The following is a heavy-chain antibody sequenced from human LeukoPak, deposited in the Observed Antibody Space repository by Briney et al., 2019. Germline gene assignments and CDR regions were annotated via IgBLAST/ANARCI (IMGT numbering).Heavy chain of an antibody. CDR3: ARGCSAGTPHNLLDP. CDR1: GGSISGYY. V-gene: IGHV4-59*01. D-gene: IGHD6-13*01. J-gene: IGHJ5*02. CDR2: IYYSVST. Sequence: SETLSLTCPVSGGSISGYYWSWIRQPPGKGLECVRYIYYSVSTNYNPSLRSRVTISVDTSKNHFSLKLSSVTAADTAVYYCARGCSAGTPHNLLDPWGQGTLVSVSS.